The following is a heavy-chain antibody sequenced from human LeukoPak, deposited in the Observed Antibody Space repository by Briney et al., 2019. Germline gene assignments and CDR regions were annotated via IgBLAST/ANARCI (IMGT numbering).Heavy chain of an antibody. CDR1: GFTFSSYA. J-gene: IGHJ4*02. D-gene: IGHD3-10*01. CDR3: AKRMVRGVIIRGYFDY. CDR2: ISGSGGST. Sequence: GGSLRLSCAASGFTFSSYAMSWVRQAPGKGLGWVSAISGSGGSTYYADSVKGRFTISRDNSKNTLYLQMNSLRAEDTAVYYCAKRMVRGVIIRGYFDYWGQGTLVTVSS. V-gene: IGHV3-23*01.